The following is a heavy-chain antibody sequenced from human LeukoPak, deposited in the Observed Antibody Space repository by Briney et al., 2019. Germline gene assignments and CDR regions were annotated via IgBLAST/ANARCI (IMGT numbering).Heavy chain of an antibody. Sequence: SETLSLTCTVSGGSISNYYWSWIRQPAGKGLEWIGRIYSSGSTNYNPSLKSRVTMSVDTSKNQFSLKLSSVTAADTAVYYCARVSLVRGAPDYYFDYWGQGTPVTVSS. D-gene: IGHD3-10*01. CDR3: ARVSLVRGAPDYYFDY. CDR2: IYSSGST. V-gene: IGHV4-4*07. J-gene: IGHJ4*02. CDR1: GGSISNYY.